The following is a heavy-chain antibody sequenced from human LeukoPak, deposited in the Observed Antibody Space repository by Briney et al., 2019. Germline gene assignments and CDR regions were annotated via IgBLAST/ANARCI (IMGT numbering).Heavy chain of an antibody. CDR2: ISGSGGST. CDR1: GFTFSSYA. J-gene: IGHJ4*02. V-gene: IGHV3-23*01. CDR3: AKDRLVLDSGDVDDY. D-gene: IGHD3-10*01. Sequence: PGGSLRLSCAASGFTFSSYAMSWVRQAPGKGLEWVSAISGSGGSTYYADSVKGRFTISRDNSKNTLYLQMNSLRAEDTAVYYCAKDRLVLDSGDVDDYWGQGTLVTVSS.